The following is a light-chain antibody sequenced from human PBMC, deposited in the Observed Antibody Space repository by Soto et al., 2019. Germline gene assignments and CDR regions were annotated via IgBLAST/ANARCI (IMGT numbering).Light chain of an antibody. CDR3: QQFNSFSYT. CDR1: QSISSW. Sequence: DIQMTQSPSTLSASVGDRVTLTCRASQSISSWLDWYQQKPGKAPKLLIYKASSLESGVPSRFSGRGSGTDFTLTISSLQPDDFATYYCQQFNSFSYTFGQGTKLEMK. CDR2: KAS. J-gene: IGKJ2*01. V-gene: IGKV1-5*03.